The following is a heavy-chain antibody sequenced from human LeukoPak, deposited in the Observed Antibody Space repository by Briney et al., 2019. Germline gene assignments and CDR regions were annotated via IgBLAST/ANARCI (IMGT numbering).Heavy chain of an antibody. CDR2: ISSSSSYI. Sequence: PGGSLRLSCAASGFTFRGYGMHWVRQTPGKGLEWVSSISSSSSYIYYADSVKGRFTISRDNAKNSLYLQMNSLRAEDTAVYYCAREFQDYYYYMDVWGKGTTVTVSS. J-gene: IGHJ6*03. CDR3: AREFQDYYYYMDV. V-gene: IGHV3-21*01. CDR1: GFTFRGYG.